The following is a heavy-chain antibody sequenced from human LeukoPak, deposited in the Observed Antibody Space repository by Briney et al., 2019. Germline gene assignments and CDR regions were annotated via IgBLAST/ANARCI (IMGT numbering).Heavy chain of an antibody. V-gene: IGHV5-51*01. CDR1: GYSFTSYW. Sequence: GESLKISCQGFGYSFTSYWIGWVRQMPGKGMEWMGVIYPGDSRIRYNPSFQGQVTISVDKSISTAYLQWVSLRASDTAMYYCACRDLTSTWSFPWGQGTLVTVSS. CDR2: IYPGDSRI. D-gene: IGHD6-13*01. CDR3: ACRDLTSTWSFP. J-gene: IGHJ5*02.